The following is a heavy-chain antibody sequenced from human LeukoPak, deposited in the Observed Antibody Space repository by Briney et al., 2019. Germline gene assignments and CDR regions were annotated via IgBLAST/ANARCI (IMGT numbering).Heavy chain of an antibody. D-gene: IGHD1-26*01. V-gene: IGHV5-51*01. CDR3: ASLSGSYYNWFDP. CDR1: GYSFTSYW. CDR2: IYPGDSDT. Sequence: GESLKISCKGSGYSFTSYWIGWVRQMPGKGLEWMGIIYPGDSDTRYSPSFQGQVTISADKSISTAYLRWSSLKASDTAMYYCASLSGSYYNWFDPWGQGTLVTVSS. J-gene: IGHJ5*02.